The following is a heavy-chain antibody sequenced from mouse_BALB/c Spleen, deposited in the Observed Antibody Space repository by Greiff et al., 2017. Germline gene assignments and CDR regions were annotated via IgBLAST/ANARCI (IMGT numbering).Heavy chain of an antibody. V-gene: IGHV5-9-4*01. CDR3: ARDLGGNYVDAMDY. CDR1: GFTFSSYA. CDR2: ISSGGSYT. J-gene: IGHJ4*01. D-gene: IGHD2-1*01. Sequence: EVQVVESGGGLVKPGGSLTLSCAASGFTFSSYAMSWVRQSPEKRLEWVAEISSGGSYTYYPDTVTGRFTITRDNAKTTLYLEMSSLRSDDTAIFYYARDLGGNYVDAMDYWGQGTSVTVSS.